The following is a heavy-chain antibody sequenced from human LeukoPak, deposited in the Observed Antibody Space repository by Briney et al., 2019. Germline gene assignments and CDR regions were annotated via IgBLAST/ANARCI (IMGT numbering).Heavy chain of an antibody. CDR1: GDSISSCGNY. CDR2: ISYIGST. V-gene: IGHV4-31*01. D-gene: IGHD1-7*01. Sequence: PSETLSLTCSVSGDSISSCGNYWSWIRQHPGKGLEWVGYISYIGSTYYNLSLKNLVTISVETSKIQLSLKESSVTAADTAVYYCARLRNYLFNPGGQGTLVTVSS. CDR3: ARLRNYLFNP. J-gene: IGHJ5*02.